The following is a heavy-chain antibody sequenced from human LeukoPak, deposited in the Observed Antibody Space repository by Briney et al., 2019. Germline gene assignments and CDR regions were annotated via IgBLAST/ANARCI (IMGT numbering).Heavy chain of an antibody. CDR1: GFTFSSYA. CDR3: GCDMDV. Sequence: PGGSLRLSCAASGFTFSSYAMHWVRQAPGKGLEWVAVISYDGSNKYYADSVKGRFTISRDNSKNTLYLQMNNLRAEDTAVYFCGCDMDVWGQGTTVTVSS. V-gene: IGHV3-30-3*01. CDR2: ISYDGSNK. J-gene: IGHJ6*02.